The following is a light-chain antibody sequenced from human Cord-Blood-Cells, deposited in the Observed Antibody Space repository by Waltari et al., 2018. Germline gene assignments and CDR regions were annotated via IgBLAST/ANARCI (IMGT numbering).Light chain of an antibody. CDR1: SSDVGGYNY. J-gene: IGLJ1*01. Sequence: QSALTQPASVSGSPGQSITISCTGTSSDVGGYNYVSWYQQHPGKAPKLMIYDVSNRPSGVSNRFSVSKSGNTASLTISGLQAEDEADYYCSSYTSSSWVFGTGTKVTVL. V-gene: IGLV2-14*01. CDR3: SSYTSSSWV. CDR2: DVS.